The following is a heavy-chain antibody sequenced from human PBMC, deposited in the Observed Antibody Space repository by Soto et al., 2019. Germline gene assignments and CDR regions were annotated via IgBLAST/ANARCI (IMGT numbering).Heavy chain of an antibody. CDR2: IYYSGST. V-gene: IGHV4-31*03. J-gene: IGHJ6*02. CDR3: ARVVRLVVPAAPRENYYYYGMDV. D-gene: IGHD2-2*01. Sequence: QVQLQESGPGLVKPSQTLSLTCTVSGGSISSGGYYWSWIRQHPGKGLEWIGYIYYSGSTYYNPSLKSRVTISVDTSKNQFSLKLSSVTAADTAVYYCARVVRLVVPAAPRENYYYYGMDVWGQGTTVTVSS. CDR1: GGSISSGGYY.